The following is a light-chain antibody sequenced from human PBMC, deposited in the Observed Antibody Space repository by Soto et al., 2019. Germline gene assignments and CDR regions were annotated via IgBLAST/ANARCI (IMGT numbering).Light chain of an antibody. V-gene: IGKV3-20*01. CDR3: QQYGSSPPWT. CDR2: GAS. J-gene: IGKJ1*01. Sequence: EIVLAQAPGTLSLSPGERATLSCRASQSVSSSYLAWYQQKPGQAPRLLIYGASSRATGIPDRFSGSGSWTGFTLTISRLEPEDWAVYYCQQYGSSPPWTFGQGTKVEIQ. CDR1: QSVSSSY.